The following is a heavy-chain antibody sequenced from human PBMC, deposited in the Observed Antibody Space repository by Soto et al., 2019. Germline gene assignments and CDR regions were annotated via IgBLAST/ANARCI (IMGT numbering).Heavy chain of an antibody. D-gene: IGHD3-22*01. Sequence: GGSLRLSCAASGFTFSSSGLHWVRQAPGKGLEWVAVIWYDGSNKYYADSVKGRFTISRDNSKNTLYLQMNSLRAEDTAVYYCARDHFYYDSSGYYYYFDYWGQGT. CDR1: GFTFSSSG. J-gene: IGHJ4*02. V-gene: IGHV3-33*01. CDR3: ARDHFYYDSSGYYYYFDY. CDR2: IWYDGSNK.